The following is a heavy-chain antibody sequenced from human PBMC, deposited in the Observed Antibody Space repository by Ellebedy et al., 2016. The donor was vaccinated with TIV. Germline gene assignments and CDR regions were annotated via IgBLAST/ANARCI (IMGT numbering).Heavy chain of an antibody. Sequence: GESLKISXKGSGYSFTSYWIGWVRQMPGKGLEWMGIIYPGDSDTRYSPSFQGQVTISADKSISTAYLQWSSLKASDTAMYYCASPYSSSWYRAYDAFDIWGQGTMVTVSS. V-gene: IGHV5-51*01. CDR1: GYSFTSYW. CDR2: IYPGDSDT. D-gene: IGHD6-13*01. CDR3: ASPYSSSWYRAYDAFDI. J-gene: IGHJ3*02.